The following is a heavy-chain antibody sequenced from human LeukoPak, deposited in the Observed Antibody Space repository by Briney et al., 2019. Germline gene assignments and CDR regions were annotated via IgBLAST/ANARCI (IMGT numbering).Heavy chain of an antibody. D-gene: IGHD3-22*01. CDR2: IRSKAYGGTT. CDR3: TRRIVVVPLDDY. Sequence: GGSLRLSCTASGFTFGDYAMSWVRQVPGKGLEWVGFIRSKAYGGTTEYAASVKGRFTISRDDSKGIAYLQMNSLKTEDTAVYYCTRRIVVVPLDDYWGQGTLVTVSS. J-gene: IGHJ4*02. CDR1: GFTFGDYA. V-gene: IGHV3-49*04.